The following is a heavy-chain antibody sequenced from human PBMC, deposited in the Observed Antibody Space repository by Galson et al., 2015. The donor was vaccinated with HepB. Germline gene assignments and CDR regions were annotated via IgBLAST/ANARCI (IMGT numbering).Heavy chain of an antibody. D-gene: IGHD3-10*01. J-gene: IGHJ4*02. CDR3: AKGHPAPGD. CDR1: GFTFNDYR. V-gene: IGHV3-30*18. CDR2: ISYDGSNK. Sequence: SLRLSCAASGFTFNDYRMHWVRQAPGKGLEWVAVISYDGSNKYYADSVKGRFTISRDNSKNTLYLQMNSLRAEDTAVYYCAKGHPAPGDWGQGTLVTVSS.